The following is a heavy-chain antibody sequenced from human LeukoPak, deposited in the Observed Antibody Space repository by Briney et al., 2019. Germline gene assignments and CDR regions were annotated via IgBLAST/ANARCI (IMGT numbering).Heavy chain of an antibody. D-gene: IGHD3-10*01. CDR3: ARGTHGSGSYYHPHNWFDP. CDR2: ISAYNGNT. CDR1: GYTFTGYY. J-gene: IGHJ5*02. V-gene: IGHV1-18*04. Sequence: ASVKVSCKASGYTFTGYYMHWVRQAPGQGLEWMGWISAYNGNTNYAQKLQGRVTMTTDTSTSTAYMELRSLRSDDTAVYYCARGTHGSGSYYHPHNWFDPWGQGTLVTVSS.